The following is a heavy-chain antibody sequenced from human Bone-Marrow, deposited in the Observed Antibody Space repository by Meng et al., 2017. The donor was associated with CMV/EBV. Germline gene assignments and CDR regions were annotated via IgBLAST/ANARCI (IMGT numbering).Heavy chain of an antibody. CDR2: ISAYNGNT. CDR1: GYTFTGYY. D-gene: IGHD2-2*01. J-gene: IGHJ5*02. V-gene: IGHV1-18*04. CDR3: AREVAFVVVPAAISWGWFDP. Sequence: ASVKVSCKASGYTFTGYYMHWVRQAPGQGLEWMGWISAYNGNTNYAQKLQGRVTMTTGTSTSTAYMELRSLRSDDTAVYYCAREVAFVVVPAAISWGWFDPWGQGTLVTVFS.